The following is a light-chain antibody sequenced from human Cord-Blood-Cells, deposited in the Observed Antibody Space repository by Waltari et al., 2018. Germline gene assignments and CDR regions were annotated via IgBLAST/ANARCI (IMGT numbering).Light chain of an antibody. CDR3: QQYNNWPPLT. CDR2: GAS. Sequence: EIVMTQPPATLSVSTAERATLSCRASQSVSSNFAWYQQKPGQAPRLLIYGASTRATGIPARFSGSGSGTEFTLTISSLQSEDFAVYYCQQYNNWPPLTFGGGTKVEIK. J-gene: IGKJ4*01. V-gene: IGKV3-15*01. CDR1: QSVSSN.